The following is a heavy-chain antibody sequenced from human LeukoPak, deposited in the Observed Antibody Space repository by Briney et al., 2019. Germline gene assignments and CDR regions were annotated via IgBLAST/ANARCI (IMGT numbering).Heavy chain of an antibody. D-gene: IGHD6-6*01. CDR1: GFTFSSYA. V-gene: IGHV3-23*01. J-gene: IGHJ4*02. Sequence: PGASLRLSCAASGFTFSSYAMSWVRQAPGKGLEWGSTISATGGGTVYADSVKGRFTISRDNSENMLLLQMSSLRADDTAVYYCAKDWATLPSRLSPFDSWGQGILVTVSS. CDR3: AKDWATLPSRLSPFDS. CDR2: ISATGGGT.